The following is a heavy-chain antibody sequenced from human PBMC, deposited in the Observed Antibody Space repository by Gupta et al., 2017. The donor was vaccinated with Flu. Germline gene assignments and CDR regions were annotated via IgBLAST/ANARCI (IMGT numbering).Heavy chain of an antibody. V-gene: IGHV3-9*01. CDR2: ISWNSGSI. D-gene: IGHD5-18*01. Sequence: EVQLVESGGGLVQPGRSLRLSCAASGFTFDDYAMHWVRQAPGKGLEWVSGISWNSGSIGYADSVKGRFTISRDNAKNSLYLQMNSLRAEDTALYYCAKDIGYSYGYGGCHYWGQGTLVTVSS. J-gene: IGHJ4*02. CDR3: AKDIGYSYGYGGCHY. CDR1: GFTFDDYA.